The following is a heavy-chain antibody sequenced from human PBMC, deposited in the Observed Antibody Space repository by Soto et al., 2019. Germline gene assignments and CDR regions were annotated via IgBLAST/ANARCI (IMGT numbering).Heavy chain of an antibody. Sequence: QVQLVQSGAEVKKPGASVKVSCKASGYTFTSYGISWVRQAPGQGLEWMGWISSYNGNTNYAQKLQGRVTMTTDTSTSTAYMELRSLRADDTAVYDCASEIRVYSSSSFYYVRDVWGQGTTVTFSS. V-gene: IGHV1-18*01. D-gene: IGHD6-6*01. CDR3: ASEIRVYSSSSFYYVRDV. CDR2: ISSYNGNT. CDR1: GYTFTSYG. J-gene: IGHJ6*02.